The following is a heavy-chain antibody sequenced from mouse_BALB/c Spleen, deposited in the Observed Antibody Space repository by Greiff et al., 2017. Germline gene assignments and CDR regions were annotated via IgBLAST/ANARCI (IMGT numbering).Heavy chain of an antibody. CDR1: GFTFSSFG. J-gene: IGHJ4*01. D-gene: IGHD2-4*01. CDR3: ARSITTGYYYAMDY. Sequence: EVKLMESGGGLVQPGGSRKLSCAASGFTFSSFGMHWVRQAPEKGLEWVAYISSGSSTIYYADTVKGRFTISRDNPKNTLFLQMTSLRSEDTAMYYCARSITTGYYYAMDYWGQGTSVTVSS. CDR2: ISSGSSTI. V-gene: IGHV5-17*02.